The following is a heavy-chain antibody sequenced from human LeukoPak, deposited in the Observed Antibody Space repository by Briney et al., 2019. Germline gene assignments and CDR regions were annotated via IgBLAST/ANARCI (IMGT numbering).Heavy chain of an antibody. J-gene: IGHJ4*02. Sequence: GSLRLSCAASGFTFVIHAMTWVRQPPGEGLEWIGEVHLSGRTHYNPSLESRVTMSVDMSENHISLRLTSVTAADTAVYYCAREGGPYRPLDYSGQGTLVTVSS. CDR1: GFTFVIHAM. V-gene: IGHV4-4*02. CDR3: AREGGPYRPLDY. CDR2: VHLSGRT.